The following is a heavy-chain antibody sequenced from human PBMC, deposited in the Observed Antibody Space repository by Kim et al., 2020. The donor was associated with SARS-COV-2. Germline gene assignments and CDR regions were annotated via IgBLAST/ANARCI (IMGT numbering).Heavy chain of an antibody. CDR2: ISHDGSKE. Sequence: GGSLRLSCAASGFTFSNYAMHWVRQAPGKGLEWMAVISHDGSKEYYGDSVKGRFTISRDNSRNTLSLQMNSLRGEDTAVYSCVKDRGYCSGGTCYNGILDHWGQGTLVTVSS. CDR3: VKDRGYCSGGTCYNGILDH. D-gene: IGHD2-15*01. J-gene: IGHJ4*02. V-gene: IGHV3-30*18. CDR1: GFTFSNYA.